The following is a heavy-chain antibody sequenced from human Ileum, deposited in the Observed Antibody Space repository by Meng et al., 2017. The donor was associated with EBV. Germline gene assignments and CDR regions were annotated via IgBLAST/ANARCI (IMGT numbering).Heavy chain of an antibody. CDR3: AVEVIFGGVSFDD. D-gene: IGHD2-8*02. V-gene: IGHV1-3*01. CDR2: INPRNGNT. J-gene: IGHJ4*02. CDR1: VNNLTNNN. Sequence: QSHHGQQGCEVNKPYVNAKVSSKVPVNNLTNNNIYGFRHAAGQGLEWMGWINPRNGNTEYSQKFQDRITISNDTSASTAYMELSSLTSEDIAVYFSAVEVIFGGVSFDDWGQGTLVTVSS.